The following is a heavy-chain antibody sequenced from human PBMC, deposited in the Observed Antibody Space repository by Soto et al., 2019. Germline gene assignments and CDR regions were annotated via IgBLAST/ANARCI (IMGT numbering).Heavy chain of an antibody. J-gene: IGHJ4*02. D-gene: IGHD3-10*01. CDR3: AREPLWFGELLPFDY. Sequence: QVQLQQWGAGLLKPSETLSLTCAVYGGSFSGYYWSWIRQPPGKGLEWIGEINHSGSTNYNPSLKSRVTISVDASKNQFPLELSSGTAADTAVYYCAREPLWFGELLPFDYWGQGTLVTVSS. V-gene: IGHV4-34*01. CDR2: INHSGST. CDR1: GGSFSGYY.